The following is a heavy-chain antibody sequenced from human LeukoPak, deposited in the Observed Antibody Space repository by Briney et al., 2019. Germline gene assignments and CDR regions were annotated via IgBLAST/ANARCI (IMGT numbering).Heavy chain of an antibody. CDR1: GYTFTSYG. CDR3: ALRSSWSTPFGY. Sequence: GASVKVSCKASGYTFTSYGISWVRQAPGQGLEWMGWMNPNSGNTGYAQKFQGRVTITRDTSISTAYMELSSLRSEDTAVYYCALRSSWSTPFGYWGQGTLVTVSS. J-gene: IGHJ4*02. CDR2: MNPNSGNT. D-gene: IGHD6-13*01. V-gene: IGHV1-8*03.